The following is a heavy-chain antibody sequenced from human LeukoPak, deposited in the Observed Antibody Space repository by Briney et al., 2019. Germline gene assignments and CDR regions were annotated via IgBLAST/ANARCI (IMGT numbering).Heavy chain of an antibody. D-gene: IGHD3-16*01. CDR1: GGSFSGYY. V-gene: IGHV4-34*01. CDR2: INHSGST. J-gene: IGHJ3*02. Sequence: PSETLSHTCAVYGGSFSGYYWSWIRQPPGKGLEWIGEINHSGSTNHNPSLKSRVTISVDTSKNQFSLKLSSVTAADTAVYYCARVLGGAFDIWGQGTMVTVSS. CDR3: ARVLGGAFDI.